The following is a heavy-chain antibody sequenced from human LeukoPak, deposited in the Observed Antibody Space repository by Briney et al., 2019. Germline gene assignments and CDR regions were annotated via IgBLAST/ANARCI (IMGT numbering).Heavy chain of an antibody. CDR2: ISGSGGST. D-gene: IGHD3-10*01. Sequence: PGGSLRLSCAASGFTFSSYAMNWARQAPGKGLEWVSAISGSGGSTYYADSVKGRFTISRDNSKNTLYLQMNSLRAEDTAVYYCAKVGRGSGSLFPSYFFDYWGQGTLVTVSS. CDR3: AKVGRGSGSLFPSYFFDY. CDR1: GFTFSSYA. J-gene: IGHJ4*02. V-gene: IGHV3-23*01.